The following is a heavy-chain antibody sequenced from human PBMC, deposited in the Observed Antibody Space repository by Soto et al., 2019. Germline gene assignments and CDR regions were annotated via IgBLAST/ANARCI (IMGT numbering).Heavy chain of an antibody. J-gene: IGHJ4*02. V-gene: IGHV1-18*01. Sequence: ASVKVSCKASGYTFTSYGISWVRQAPGQGLEWMGWISASNGNTNYAQNLQGRVTMTTDTSTSTAYMELSSLRSEDTAVYYCATSYGGGYNFDYWGQGTLVTVSS. CDR1: GYTFTSYG. CDR3: ATSYGGGYNFDY. D-gene: IGHD5-12*01. CDR2: ISASNGNT.